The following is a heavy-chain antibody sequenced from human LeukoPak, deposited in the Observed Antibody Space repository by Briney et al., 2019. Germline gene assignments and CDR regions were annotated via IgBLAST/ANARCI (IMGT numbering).Heavy chain of an antibody. CDR2: IWHDGSIL. J-gene: IGHJ4*02. Sequence: GGSLRLSCAASGFTLRSYGMHWVRQAPGEGLEWVAVIWHDGSILDYSESVKGRFTVSRDNRKNTLYLQMDSLRVEDTAVYYCARDRGQDDPIDIWGQGTLVTVSS. CDR3: ARDRGQDDPIDI. D-gene: IGHD3-10*01. CDR1: GFTLRSYG. V-gene: IGHV3-33*01.